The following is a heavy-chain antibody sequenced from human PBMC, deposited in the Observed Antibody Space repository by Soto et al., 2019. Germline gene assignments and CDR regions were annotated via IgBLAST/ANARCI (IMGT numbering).Heavy chain of an antibody. Sequence: QVQLVESGGGVVQPGRSLRLSCAASGFTFSSYGMHWVRQAPGKGLEWVAVIWYDGSNKYYADSVKGRFTISRDNSKNTLYLQMNSLRAEDTAVYYCARDAGGYGYFDYWGQGTLVTVSS. V-gene: IGHV3-33*01. CDR2: IWYDGSNK. J-gene: IGHJ4*02. CDR1: GFTFSSYG. D-gene: IGHD5-12*01. CDR3: ARDAGGYGYFDY.